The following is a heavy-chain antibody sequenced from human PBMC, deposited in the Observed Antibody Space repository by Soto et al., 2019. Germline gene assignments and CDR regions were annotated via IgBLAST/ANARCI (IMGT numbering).Heavy chain of an antibody. V-gene: IGHV4-4*07. CDR3: ARATYYYDSSGYYAYYGMDV. Sequence: SETLSLTXTVSGGSISSYYWSWIRQPAGKGLEWIGRIYTSGSTNYNPSLKSRVAMSVDTSKNQFSLKLSSVTAADTAVYYCARATYYYDSSGYYAYYGMDVWGQGTTVTVSS. J-gene: IGHJ6*02. D-gene: IGHD3-22*01. CDR1: GGSISSYY. CDR2: IYTSGST.